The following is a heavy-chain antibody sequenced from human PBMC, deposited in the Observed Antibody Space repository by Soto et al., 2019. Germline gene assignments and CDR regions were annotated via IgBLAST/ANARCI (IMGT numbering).Heavy chain of an antibody. CDR3: ARVDEDGYQLLYYYYYGMDV. CDR2: ISSSSSTI. V-gene: IGHV3-48*02. J-gene: IGHJ6*02. Sequence: PVGSLRLSCAASGFTFSSYSMNWVRQAPGKGLEWVSYISSSSSTIYYADSVKGRFTISRDNAKNSLYLQMNSLRDEDTAVYYCARVDEDGYQLLYYYYYGMDVWGQGTTVTVSS. D-gene: IGHD2-2*01. CDR1: GFTFSSYS.